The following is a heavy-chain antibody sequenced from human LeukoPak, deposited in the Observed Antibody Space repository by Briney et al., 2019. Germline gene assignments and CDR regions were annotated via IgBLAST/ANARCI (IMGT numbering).Heavy chain of an antibody. CDR1: GFTFTTYS. Sequence: GGSLRLSCAASGFTFTTYSMIWVRRSPGKGLEWVSAISGSGDATYYADFVKGRFTISRDNSENTVYLQMNSLRAEDTAVYFCARLYGTSGTTSRVLHYWGQGALVTVSS. V-gene: IGHV3-23*01. D-gene: IGHD1-1*01. J-gene: IGHJ4*02. CDR3: ARLYGTSGTTSRVLHY. CDR2: ISGSGDAT.